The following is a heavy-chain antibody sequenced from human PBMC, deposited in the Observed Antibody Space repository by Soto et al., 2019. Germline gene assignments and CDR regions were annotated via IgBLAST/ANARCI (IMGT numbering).Heavy chain of an antibody. Sequence: EVQVLESGGGLAQPGRSLRLSCAVSGLSFSSYAMTWVRQSPGKGLEWVSSISRSGNRTYSADSVRGRFTSSRDNSKNRLYLQMNSLRAEDTAVYYCAKDAKILDWLPTSYYFDFWGQGTLVTVSS. J-gene: IGHJ4*02. V-gene: IGHV3-23*01. CDR3: AKDAKILDWLPTSYYFDF. CDR1: GLSFSSYA. D-gene: IGHD3-9*01. CDR2: ISRSGNRT.